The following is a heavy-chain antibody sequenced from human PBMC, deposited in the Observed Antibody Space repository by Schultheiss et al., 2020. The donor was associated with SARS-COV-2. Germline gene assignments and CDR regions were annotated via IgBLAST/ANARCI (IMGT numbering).Heavy chain of an antibody. CDR3: AREWAYCSGGSCYLDY. V-gene: IGHV3-11*04. D-gene: IGHD2-15*01. CDR1: GFTVTSNY. J-gene: IGHJ4*02. Sequence: GGSLRLSCAVSGFTVTSNYMSWVRQAPGKGLEWVSYISSSGSTIYYADSVKGRFTISRDNAKNSLYLQMNSLRAEDTAVYYCAREWAYCSGGSCYLDYWGQGTLVTVSS. CDR2: ISSSGSTI.